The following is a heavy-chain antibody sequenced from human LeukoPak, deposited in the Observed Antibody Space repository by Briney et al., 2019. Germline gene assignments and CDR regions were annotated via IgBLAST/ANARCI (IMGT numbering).Heavy chain of an antibody. V-gene: IGHV4-39*07. CDR1: GGSISSNTYY. Sequence: SETLSLTCTVSGGSISSNTYYWGWIRDPPGKGLEGIGSIYYSGSTYYNPALKSRVTISVDTSKNQVSLKLSSVAAADTAVYYCARDYQGGYGDKTVDYWGQGTLVTVSS. CDR3: ARDYQGGYGDKTVDY. D-gene: IGHD5-18*01. J-gene: IGHJ4*02. CDR2: IYYSGST.